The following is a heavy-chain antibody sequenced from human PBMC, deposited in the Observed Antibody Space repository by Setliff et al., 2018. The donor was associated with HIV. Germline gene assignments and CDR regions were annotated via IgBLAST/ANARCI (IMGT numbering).Heavy chain of an antibody. D-gene: IGHD6-19*01. V-gene: IGHV3-23*03. CDR1: GFTFSNAW. CDR3: AKDPPLSYSSGWYYFDY. CDR2: VYSGGSST. J-gene: IGHJ4*02. Sequence: LRLSCEASGFTFSNAWMSWVRQAPGKGLEWVSIVYSGGSSTYYADSVKGRFTISRDDSKKTLYLQMNSLRVEDTAIYYCAKDPPLSYSSGWYYFDYWGQGTLVTVSS.